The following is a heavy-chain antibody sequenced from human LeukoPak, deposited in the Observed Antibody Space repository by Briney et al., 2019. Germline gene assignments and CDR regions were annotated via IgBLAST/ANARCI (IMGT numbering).Heavy chain of an antibody. Sequence: SVKVSCKASGGTFSSYDISWVRQAPGQGVEWMGGIIPIFGRANYAQKFQGRVTITGEESRSTDYMEMRRVRAEERGGYYCARSLWDVYNNPDAFDIWGQGTMFTVSS. CDR2: IIPIFGRA. CDR1: GGTFSSYD. CDR3: ARSLWDVYNNPDAFDI. D-gene: IGHD5-24*01. J-gene: IGHJ3*02. V-gene: IGHV1-69*13.